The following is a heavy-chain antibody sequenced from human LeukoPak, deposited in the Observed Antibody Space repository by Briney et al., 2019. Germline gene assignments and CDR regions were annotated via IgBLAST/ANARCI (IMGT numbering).Heavy chain of an antibody. V-gene: IGHV4-39*07. D-gene: IGHD1-26*01. CDR2: IYYSGST. CDR3: TYSGSNYPDY. Sequence: SETLSLTCTVSGGSISSSSYYWDWIRQPPGKGLEWIGSIYYSGSTYYNPSLKSRVTISVDTSKNQFSLKLGSVTAADTAVYYCTYSGSNYPDYWGQGTLVTVSS. CDR1: GGSISSSSYY. J-gene: IGHJ4*02.